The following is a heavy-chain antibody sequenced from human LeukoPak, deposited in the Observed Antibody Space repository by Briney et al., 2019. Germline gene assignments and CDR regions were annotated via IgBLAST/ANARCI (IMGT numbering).Heavy chain of an antibody. V-gene: IGHV1-69*06. CDR3: ARDSYYYGSGSYYLFDY. D-gene: IGHD3-10*01. J-gene: IGHJ4*02. Sequence: SVTVSCKASGGTFSSYAISWVRQAPGQGLEWMGRIIPIFGTANYAQKFQGRVTITADKSTSTAYMELSSLRSEDTAVYYCARDSYYYGSGSYYLFDYWGQGTLVTVSS. CDR2: IIPIFGTA. CDR1: GGTFSSYA.